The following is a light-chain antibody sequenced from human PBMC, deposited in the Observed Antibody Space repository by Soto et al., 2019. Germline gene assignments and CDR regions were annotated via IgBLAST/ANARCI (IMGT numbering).Light chain of an antibody. V-gene: IGKV1-5*03. CDR2: QAS. J-gene: IGKJ3*01. Sequence: DIPMTQSPSTLSASVGDRVTITCRASQNISKWLAWYQQKPGKAPKLLIYQASSLESGVPSRFSGSGSGTEFTLTISSLQPDDFATYYCQQYNTYSWFTFGPGTKVDIK. CDR3: QQYNTYSWFT. CDR1: QNISKW.